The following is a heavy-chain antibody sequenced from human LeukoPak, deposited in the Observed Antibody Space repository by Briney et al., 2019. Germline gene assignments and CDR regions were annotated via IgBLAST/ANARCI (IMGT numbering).Heavy chain of an antibody. J-gene: IGHJ6*03. V-gene: IGHV4-34*01. CDR1: GGSFSGYY. CDR2: INHSGST. D-gene: IGHD5-18*01. CDR3: AREVDGYSYGYRSYDYYYMDV. Sequence: SETLSLTCAVYGGSFSGYYWSWIRQPPGKGLEWIGEINHSGSTNYNPSLKSRVTISVDTSKNQFSLKLSSATAADTAVYYCAREVDGYSYGYRSYDYYYMDVWGKGTTVTVSS.